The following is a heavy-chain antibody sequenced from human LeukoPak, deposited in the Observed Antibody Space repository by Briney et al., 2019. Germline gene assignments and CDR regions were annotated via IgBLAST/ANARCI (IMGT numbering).Heavy chain of an antibody. CDR1: GGSISSDY. J-gene: IGHJ5*02. CDR2: IYYSGST. D-gene: IGHD3-10*01. Sequence: SETLSLTCTVSGGSISSDYWSWIRPPPGKGLEWIGYIYYSGSTNYNPSLKSRVTISVDTSKNQFSLKLSSVTAADTALYYCARGLYGSGSYYWFDPWGQGTLVTVSS. CDR3: ARGLYGSGSYYWFDP. V-gene: IGHV4-59*01.